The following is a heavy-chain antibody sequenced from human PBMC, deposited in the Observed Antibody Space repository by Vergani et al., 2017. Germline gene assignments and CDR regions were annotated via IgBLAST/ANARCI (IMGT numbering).Heavy chain of an antibody. CDR3: ARDGIVGATDY. V-gene: IGHV3-33*01. CDR2: IWYDGSNK. Sequence: QVQLVESGGGVVQPGRSLRLSCAASGFTFSSYGMHWVRQAPGKGLEWVAVIWYDGSNKYYADSVKGRFTISRDNSKNTLYLQMNSLRAEDTAVYYCARDGIVGATDYWGQGTLVTVSS. J-gene: IGHJ4*02. D-gene: IGHD1-26*01. CDR1: GFTFSSYG.